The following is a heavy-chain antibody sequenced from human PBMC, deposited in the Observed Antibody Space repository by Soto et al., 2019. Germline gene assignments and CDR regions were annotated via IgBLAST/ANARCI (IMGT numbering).Heavy chain of an antibody. D-gene: IGHD5-12*01. J-gene: IGHJ6*02. V-gene: IGHV3-73*01. Sequence: GGSLRLSCAASGFTFSGSAMHWVRQASGKGLEWVGRIRSKANSYATAYAASVKGRFTISRDDSKNTAYLQMNSLKTEDTAVYYCTRLIEMATIGGGNYYYYYGMDVWGQGTTVTVSS. CDR3: TRLIEMATIGGGNYYYYYGMDV. CDR1: GFTFSGSA. CDR2: IRSKANSYAT.